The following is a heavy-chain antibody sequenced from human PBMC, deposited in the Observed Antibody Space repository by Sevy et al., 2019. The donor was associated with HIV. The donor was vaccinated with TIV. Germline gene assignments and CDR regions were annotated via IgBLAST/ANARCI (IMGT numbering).Heavy chain of an antibody. CDR1: GFTFSSYW. J-gene: IGHJ6*02. CDR3: ASLVPAATHYYYYGMDV. Sequence: EGSLRLSCAASGFTFSSYWMHWVRQAPGKGLVWVSRINSDGSSTSYADSVKGRFIISRDNAKNTLYLQMNSLRAEDTAVYYCASLVPAATHYYYYGMDVWGQGTTVTVSS. CDR2: INSDGSST. D-gene: IGHD2-2*01. V-gene: IGHV3-74*01.